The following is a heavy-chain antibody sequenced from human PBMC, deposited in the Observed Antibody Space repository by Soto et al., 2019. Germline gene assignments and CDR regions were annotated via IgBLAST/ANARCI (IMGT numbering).Heavy chain of an antibody. D-gene: IGHD3-22*01. CDR1: GYTFTSYA. J-gene: IGHJ4*02. V-gene: IGHV1-3*05. CDR3: ARGSGPMIEWH. Sequence: VQLVQSGAEEKKPGASVKVSCKASGYTFTSYAMHWVRQAPGQRLEWMGWINAGNGNTKYSQKFQGRVTITRDTSASTGYMELSSRRSEDTAVYYCARGSGPMIEWHWGQGTLVTVSS. CDR2: INAGNGNT.